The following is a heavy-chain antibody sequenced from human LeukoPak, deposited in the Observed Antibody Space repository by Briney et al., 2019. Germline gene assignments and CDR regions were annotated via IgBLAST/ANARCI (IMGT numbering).Heavy chain of an antibody. J-gene: IGHJ4*02. CDR2: IYHSGST. CDR1: GGSISSGGYS. D-gene: IGHD3-10*01. Sequence: SETLSLTCAVSGGSISSGGYSWSWIRQPPGKGLEWIGYIYHSGSTYYNPSLKSRVTISVDRSKNQFSLKLSSVTAADTAVYYCASYGSGSFQNYWGQGTLVTVSS. V-gene: IGHV4-30-2*01. CDR3: ASYGSGSFQNY.